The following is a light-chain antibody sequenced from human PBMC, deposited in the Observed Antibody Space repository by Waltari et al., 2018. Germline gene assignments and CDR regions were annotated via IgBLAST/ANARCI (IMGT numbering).Light chain of an antibody. Sequence: QSVLTQPPSASGTPGQRVTISCSGSSSNLGSNYVYWYQQLPGTAPKLLIYRNNQRTFGVPDRFSGSKSGTSASLAIIGLRSEDEADYYCAAWDDSLSGHVVFGGGTKLTVL. CDR1: SSNLGSNY. V-gene: IGLV1-47*01. CDR2: RNN. CDR3: AAWDDSLSGHVV. J-gene: IGLJ2*01.